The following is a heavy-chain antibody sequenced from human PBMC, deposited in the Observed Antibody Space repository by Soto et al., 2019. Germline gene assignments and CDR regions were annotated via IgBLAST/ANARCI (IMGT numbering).Heavy chain of an antibody. CDR1: GGSISSYY. D-gene: IGHD3-3*01. CDR2: FYYSGRT. CDR3: AKGGWRILDI. J-gene: IGHJ3*02. Sequence: QVQLQESGPGLVKPSETLSLTCTVSGGSISSYYWSWVRQPPGKGLEWIGYFYYSGRTNYKPSLKSRVTISVDTSKNQFSLKPSAVTAADTAVNYCAKGGWRILDIWGQGTMVTVSS. V-gene: IGHV4-59*01.